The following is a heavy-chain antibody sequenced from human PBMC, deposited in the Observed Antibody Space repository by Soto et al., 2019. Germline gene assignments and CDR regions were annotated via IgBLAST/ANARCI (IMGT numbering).Heavy chain of an antibody. CDR3: ARVGGGSGYYLDY. CDR2: FHYTGST. V-gene: IGHV4-59*01. CDR1: GGSIIDYY. D-gene: IGHD3-22*01. J-gene: IGHJ4*02. Sequence: SETLSLTCTVSGGSIIDYYWSWIRLPPGKGLEWIAYFHYTGSTNYNPSLKSRVTISLDTSKRQFSLTLNSVAAADTAVYFCARVGGGSGYYLDYWGQGTLVTVSS.